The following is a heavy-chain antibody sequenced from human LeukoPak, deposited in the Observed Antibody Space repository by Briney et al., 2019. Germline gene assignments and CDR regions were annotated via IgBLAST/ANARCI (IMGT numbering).Heavy chain of an antibody. D-gene: IGHD1-26*01. CDR1: GGSFTSYY. CDR2: FYYSGST. J-gene: IGHJ4*02. V-gene: IGHV4-59*01. Sequence: KPAETLTLSCTVSGGSFTSYYWTWIRHAPGKGLELIGHFYYSGSTSYNPSLKSRVAISVDTSRNQFSLKLTPVTAADTAVYYCARGQGGNYYLNYFDYWGQGALVTVSS. CDR3: ARGQGGNYYLNYFDY.